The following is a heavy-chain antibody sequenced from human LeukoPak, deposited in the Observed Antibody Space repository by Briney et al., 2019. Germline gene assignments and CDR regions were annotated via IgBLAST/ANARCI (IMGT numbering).Heavy chain of an antibody. J-gene: IGHJ4*02. V-gene: IGHV4-39*01. CDR2: IYYSGST. Sequence: PSQTLSLTCTVSGGSMSSSSYYWGWIRQPPGTGPEWIGSIYYSGSTYYNPSLKSRVTISVDTSKNQFSLKLSPVTAADTAVYYCARRQGNWHYFDYWGQGTLVTVSS. D-gene: IGHD1-1*01. CDR1: GGSMSSSSYY. CDR3: ARRQGNWHYFDY.